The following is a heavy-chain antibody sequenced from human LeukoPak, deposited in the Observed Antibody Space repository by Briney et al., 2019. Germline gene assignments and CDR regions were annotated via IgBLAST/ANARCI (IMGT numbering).Heavy chain of an antibody. CDR3: ARGGSGSYYASDFFDY. V-gene: IGHV1-2*02. J-gene: IGHJ4*02. CDR2: INPNSGGT. Sequence: PVGSVKVSCKASGYTFTGYYTHWVRQAPGQGLEWMGWINPNSGGTNYAQKFQGRVTMTRDTSISTAYMELSRLRSDDTAVYYCARGGSGSYYASDFFDYWGQGTLVTVSS. D-gene: IGHD1-26*01. CDR1: GYTFTGYY.